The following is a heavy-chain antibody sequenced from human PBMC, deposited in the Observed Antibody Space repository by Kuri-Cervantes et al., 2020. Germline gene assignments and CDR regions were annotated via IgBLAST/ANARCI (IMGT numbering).Heavy chain of an antibody. CDR2: MNPNSGGT. J-gene: IGHJ5*02. V-gene: IGHV1-2*02. D-gene: IGHD3-16*01. Sequence: ASVKVSCKASGYNFIGYFIHWVRQAPGQGLEWMGWMNPNSGGTEYAQKFQGRVTMTRNASISTAYMELSRLRLDDTALYYYARSRLTVGQGRWLDPWGQGTLVTVSS. CDR1: GYNFIGYF. CDR3: ARSRLTVGQGRWLDP.